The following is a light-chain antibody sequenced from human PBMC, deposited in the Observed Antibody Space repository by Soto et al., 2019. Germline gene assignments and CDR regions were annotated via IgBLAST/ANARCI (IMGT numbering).Light chain of an antibody. CDR1: QSVTSSF. J-gene: IGKJ4*01. V-gene: IGKV3-20*01. CDR3: QQYGSSPLT. CDR2: GAS. Sequence: EIVLTQSPGTLSLSPGERATLSCRASQSVTSSFLAWYQQKPGQSPRLLIYGASSRATGIPDRFSGSGSGTDFTLTISILEPEDFAVYCCQQYGSSPLTFGGGTKVDIK.